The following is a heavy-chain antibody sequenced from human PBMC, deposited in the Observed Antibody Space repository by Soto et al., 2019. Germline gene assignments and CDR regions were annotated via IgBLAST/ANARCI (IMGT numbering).Heavy chain of an antibody. V-gene: IGHV3-30*19. J-gene: IGHJ1*01. Sequence: ESGGGVVKPGTSLRVSCVGSGFTFRSYVIHWVRQAPGKGLEWVALTSYDGSGKYYGDSVRGRFTISRDNARNTVDLQMDRLRLEDTALYYCARWGTTGGLDVWGHGVLVSVSS. CDR1: GFTFRSYV. D-gene: IGHD3-16*01. CDR2: TSYDGSGK. CDR3: ARWGTTGGLDV.